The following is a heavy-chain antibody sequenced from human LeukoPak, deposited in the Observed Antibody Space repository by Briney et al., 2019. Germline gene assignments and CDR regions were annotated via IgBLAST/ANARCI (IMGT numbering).Heavy chain of an antibody. Sequence: KISWKASGGTFSGYAISWVRKTPGQGLEWMGRIIPIFGIANYAQKFQGRVTITADKSTSTAYMELSSLRSEDTAVYYCARDGGKDIVIVPAADNWFDPWGQGTLVTVSS. J-gene: IGHJ5*02. CDR1: GGTFSGYA. CDR3: ARDGGKDIVIVPAADNWFDP. V-gene: IGHV1-69*04. D-gene: IGHD2-2*01. CDR2: IIPIFGIA.